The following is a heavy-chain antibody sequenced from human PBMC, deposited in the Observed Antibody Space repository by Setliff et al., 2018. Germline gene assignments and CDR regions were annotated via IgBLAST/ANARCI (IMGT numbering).Heavy chain of an antibody. Sequence: GASVKVSCKASGYTFTAYYIHWVRQAPGQGLEWMGWINPSSGGTKYAHKFQGRVTMTRDTSISTAYMELNRPASDDTAIYYCARGTIDFWGQGSLVTVSS. J-gene: IGHJ4*02. CDR3: ARGTIDF. CDR1: GYTFTAYY. V-gene: IGHV1-2*02. CDR2: INPSSGGT.